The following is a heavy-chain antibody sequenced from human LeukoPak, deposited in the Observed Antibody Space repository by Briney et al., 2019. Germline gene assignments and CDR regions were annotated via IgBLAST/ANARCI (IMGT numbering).Heavy chain of an antibody. CDR3: AKVKWKLIGYFDY. D-gene: IGHD1-20*01. CDR1: GFTFTSYA. V-gene: IGHV3-23*01. CDR2: LTGDGNT. J-gene: IGHJ4*02. Sequence: PGGSLRLSCAASGFTFTSYAMSWDRQAPGKGLEWVSVLTGDGNTYYADSVKGRFTNSRDDSKNTLFLQMNSLRAEDTAVYFCAKVKWKLIGYFDYWGQGTLVTVSS.